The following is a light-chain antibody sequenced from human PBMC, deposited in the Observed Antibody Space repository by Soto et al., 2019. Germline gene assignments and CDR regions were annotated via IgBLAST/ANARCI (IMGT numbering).Light chain of an antibody. V-gene: IGKV1-5*03. CDR2: KTS. CDR3: QQYKSFSLT. CDR1: QGIRND. J-gene: IGKJ4*01. Sequence: HITQLRASVPGCLADRGTITCRASQGIRNDLGWYQQKPGKAPKLLIYKTSNLDSGVPSRFSGSGSGTEFSLTISSLQPDDFATYYCQQYKSFSLTLGGGTKVDIK.